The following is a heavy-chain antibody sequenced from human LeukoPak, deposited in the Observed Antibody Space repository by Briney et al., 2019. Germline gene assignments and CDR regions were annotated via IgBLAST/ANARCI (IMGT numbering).Heavy chain of an antibody. CDR1: GGSISSRSYS. J-gene: IGHJ3*02. V-gene: IGHV4-39*01. Sequence: SETLFLTCTVSGGSISSRSYSWAWVRQPPGRGLECIGSVHYSGRTYYNSSLKSRVIASIDTSENQFSLKLRSVPAADTAVYYCARQDQSYDFWGGLVELGAFDIWGQGTMVTVSS. D-gene: IGHD3-3*01. CDR2: VHYSGRT. CDR3: ARQDQSYDFWGGLVELGAFDI.